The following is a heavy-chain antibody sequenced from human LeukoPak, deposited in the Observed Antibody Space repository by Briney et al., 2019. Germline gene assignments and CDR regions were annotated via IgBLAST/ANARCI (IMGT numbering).Heavy chain of an antibody. CDR1: GFTFDDYA. CDR3: AKASSSWDLFDY. CDR2: ISWNSGSI. D-gene: IGHD6-13*01. J-gene: IGHJ4*02. V-gene: IGHV3-9*03. Sequence: SLRLSCAASGFTFDDYAMHWVRQAPGKGLEWVSGISWNSGSIGYADSVKGRFTISRDNAKNSLYLQMNSLRAEDMALYYCAKASSSWDLFDYWGQGTLVTVSS.